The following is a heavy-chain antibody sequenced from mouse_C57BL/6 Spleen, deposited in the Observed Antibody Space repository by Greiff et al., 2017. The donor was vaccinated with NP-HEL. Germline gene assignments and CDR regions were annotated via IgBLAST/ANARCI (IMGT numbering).Heavy chain of an antibody. Sequence: VKLMESGPELVKPGASVKISCKASGYAFSSSWMNWVKQRPGKGLEWIGRIYPGDGDTNYNGKFKGKATLTADKSSSTAYMQLSSLTSEDSAVYFCARRSLYYGNYVDAMDYWGQGTSVTVSS. CDR1: GYAFSSSW. J-gene: IGHJ4*01. CDR3: ARRSLYYGNYVDAMDY. D-gene: IGHD2-1*01. V-gene: IGHV1-82*01. CDR2: IYPGDGDT.